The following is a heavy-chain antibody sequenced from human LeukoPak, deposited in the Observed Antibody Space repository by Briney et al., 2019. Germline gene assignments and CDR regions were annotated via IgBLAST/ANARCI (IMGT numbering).Heavy chain of an antibody. Sequence: PGGSLRLYCAASGFTFSSYEMNWVRQAPGKGLKWVSYVSSSGSTIYYADSVKGRFTISRDNAKNSLYLQMNSLRAEDTAVYYCVVEVADYWGQGTLVTVSS. J-gene: IGHJ4*02. CDR2: VSSSGSTI. D-gene: IGHD2-15*01. V-gene: IGHV3-48*03. CDR1: GFTFSSYE. CDR3: VVEVADY.